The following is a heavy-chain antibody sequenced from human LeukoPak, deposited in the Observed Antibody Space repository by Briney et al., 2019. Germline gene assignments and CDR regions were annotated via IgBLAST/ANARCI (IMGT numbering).Heavy chain of an antibody. J-gene: IGHJ4*02. CDR2: IYENGGTT. Sequence: GGSLRLSCVGSGFTFRSRAMSWVRQAPEKGLEFVSGIYENGGTTYYADSVKGRFSISRDNSKNTLYLQMDSLRGEDTAVYYCAKDFRIGYPAHFDYWGQGALVTVSS. V-gene: IGHV3-23*01. D-gene: IGHD5-12*01. CDR1: GFTFRSRA. CDR3: AKDFRIGYPAHFDY.